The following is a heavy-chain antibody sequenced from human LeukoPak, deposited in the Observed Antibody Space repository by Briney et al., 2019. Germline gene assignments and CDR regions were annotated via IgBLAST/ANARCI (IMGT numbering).Heavy chain of an antibody. D-gene: IGHD6-13*01. V-gene: IGHV3-23*01. J-gene: IGHJ4*02. CDR2: ISGSGGNT. Sequence: GGTLRLSCAAAGFTFRRYGMSWVRQAPGKGLEWVSAISGSGGNTFYGDSVKGRFTISRDNSKNTLYLQMNSLRAEDTAVYYCARYNSEAGDFDYWGQGTLVTVSS. CDR1: GFTFRRYG. CDR3: ARYNSEAGDFDY.